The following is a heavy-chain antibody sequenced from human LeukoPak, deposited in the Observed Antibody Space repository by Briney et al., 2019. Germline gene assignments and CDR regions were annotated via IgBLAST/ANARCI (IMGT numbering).Heavy chain of an antibody. D-gene: IGHD3-22*01. V-gene: IGHV4-59*08. CDR3: ARRVYYYDSSGYFVN. CDR2: IYYSGST. J-gene: IGHJ4*02. CDR1: GSSISSYY. Sequence: PSETLSLTCTVSGSSISSYYWSWIRQPPGKGLEWIGYIYYSGSTNYNPSLKSRVTISVDTSKNQFSLKLSSVTAADTAVYYCARRVYYYDSSGYFVNWGQGTLVTVSS.